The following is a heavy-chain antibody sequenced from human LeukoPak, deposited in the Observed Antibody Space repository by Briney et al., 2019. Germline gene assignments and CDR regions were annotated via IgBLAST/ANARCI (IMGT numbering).Heavy chain of an antibody. D-gene: IGHD4-11*01. CDR1: GGSISSYY. Sequence: SETLSLTCTVSGGSISSYYWSWIRQPPGKGLEWIGYIYYSGSTNYNPSLKSRVTISVDTSKNQFSLKLSSVTAADTAVYYCAKEGPISLATVTDYYYYGMDVWGQGTTVTVSS. J-gene: IGHJ6*02. CDR2: IYYSGST. CDR3: AKEGPISLATVTDYYYYGMDV. V-gene: IGHV4-59*12.